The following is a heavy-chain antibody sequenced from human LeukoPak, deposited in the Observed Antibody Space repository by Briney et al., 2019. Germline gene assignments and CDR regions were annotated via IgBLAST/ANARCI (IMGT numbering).Heavy chain of an antibody. V-gene: IGHV4-34*01. Sequence: PGGSLRLSCAASGFTFRSYWMSWIRQPPGKGLEWIAEINHSESTDYNPSLKSRVTISVDTSKKQFSLELSSVTAADTAVYYCARGEYCSGGRCYLSRAASFDLWGRGTLVTVSS. CDR1: GFTFRSYW. CDR2: INHSEST. D-gene: IGHD2-15*01. CDR3: ARGEYCSGGRCYLSRAASFDL. J-gene: IGHJ2*01.